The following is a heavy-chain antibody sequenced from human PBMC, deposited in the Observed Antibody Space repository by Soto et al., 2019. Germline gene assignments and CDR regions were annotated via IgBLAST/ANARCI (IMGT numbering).Heavy chain of an antibody. CDR1: GDSISGFY. Sequence: QVQLQESGPGLVKPSETLSLTCTVSGDSISGFYWSCIRQPPGKGLEWIGYINHAGSTYYSPSLQSLVTISLDSSKNQFSLILTSVIAADTAVYFCATFRRNYFDNWGQGTLVTVSS. D-gene: IGHD3-16*01. J-gene: IGHJ4*02. CDR2: INHAGST. CDR3: ATFRRNYFDN. V-gene: IGHV4-59*01.